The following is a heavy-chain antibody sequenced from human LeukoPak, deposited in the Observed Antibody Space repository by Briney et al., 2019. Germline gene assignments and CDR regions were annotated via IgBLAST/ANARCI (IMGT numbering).Heavy chain of an antibody. CDR1: GGSSTFYF. D-gene: IGHD1-26*01. CDR2: INRSGST. Sequence: SETLSLTCADSGGSSTFYFWTWIRQPPGKGLEWIGEINRSGSTFYNRSLESRVTISLDTSNNHFSLRLTSVTAADTALYYCTRGVGATHTYWGQGTPVTVSS. J-gene: IGHJ4*02. CDR3: TRGVGATHTY. V-gene: IGHV4-34*01.